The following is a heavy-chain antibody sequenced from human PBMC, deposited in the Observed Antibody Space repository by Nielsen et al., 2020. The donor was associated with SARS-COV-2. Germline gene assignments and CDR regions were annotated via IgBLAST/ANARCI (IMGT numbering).Heavy chain of an antibody. Sequence: GGSLRPSCAASGFTFSSYWMHWVRQAPGKGLVWVSRMNSDGGTIDYADFVRGRFTISRDNAKSTLYLQMNSLRAEDTAVYYCATAGNYRFDNWGRGTLVTVSS. D-gene: IGHD1-7*01. CDR2: MNSDGGTI. CDR3: ATAGNYRFDN. J-gene: IGHJ4*02. CDR1: GFTFSSYW. V-gene: IGHV3-74*01.